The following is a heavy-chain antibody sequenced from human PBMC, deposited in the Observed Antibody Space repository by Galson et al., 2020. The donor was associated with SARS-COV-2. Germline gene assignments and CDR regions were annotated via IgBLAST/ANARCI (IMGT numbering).Heavy chain of an antibody. CDR1: GTSISSGSYS. CDR3: ARLPYGEYAPEAFDI. CDR2: ISHSGGT. Sequence: SCAVSGTSISSGSYSWNWIRQPPGKGLEWIGYISHSGGTYYNPSLKSRVTISGDRSKNQFSLRLSSVTAADTAVYYCARLPYGEYAPEAFDIWGPGTRVTVAS. V-gene: IGHV4-30-2*01. D-gene: IGHD4-17*01. J-gene: IGHJ3*02.